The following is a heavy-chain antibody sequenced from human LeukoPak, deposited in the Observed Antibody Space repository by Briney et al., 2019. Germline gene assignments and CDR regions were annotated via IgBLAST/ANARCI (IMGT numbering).Heavy chain of an antibody. CDR2: INPNSGGT. V-gene: IGHV1-2*02. J-gene: IGHJ6*02. Sequence: GASVKVSCKASGYTFTGYYMHWVRQAPGQGLEWMGWINPNSGGTNYAQKFQGRVTMTRDTSISTAYMELSRLRSDDTAVCYCARVFDSSGYSKTPYYGMDVWGQGTTVTVSS. D-gene: IGHD3-22*01. CDR3: ARVFDSSGYSKTPYYGMDV. CDR1: GYTFTGYY.